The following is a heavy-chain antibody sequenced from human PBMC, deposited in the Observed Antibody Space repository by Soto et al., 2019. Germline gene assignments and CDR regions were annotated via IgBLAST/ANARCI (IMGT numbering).Heavy chain of an antibody. CDR2: IYYSGST. V-gene: IGHV4-59*01. D-gene: IGHD3-22*01. Sequence: SETLSLTCSVSGASISSYYWSWIRQPPGKGLEWIGYIYYSGSTNYNPSLKSRVTISVDTSKNQFSLKLRSVTAADTAVYYCARDMIPALYGMDVRGQGTTVTVSS. CDR1: GASISSYY. J-gene: IGHJ6*02. CDR3: ARDMIPALYGMDV.